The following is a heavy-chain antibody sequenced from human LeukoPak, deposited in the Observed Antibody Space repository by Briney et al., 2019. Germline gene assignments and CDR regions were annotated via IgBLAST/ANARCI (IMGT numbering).Heavy chain of an antibody. J-gene: IGHJ5*02. V-gene: IGHV4-39*07. CDR1: GGSISSSSYY. CDR2: IYYSGGT. D-gene: IGHD3-10*01. CDR3: ARDRVELLWFGEPYNWFDP. Sequence: PSETLSLTCTVSGGSISSSSYYWGWIRQPPGKGLEWIGSIYYSGGTYYDPSLKSRVTISVDTSKNQFSLKLSSVTAADTAVYYCARDRVELLWFGEPYNWFDPWGQGTLVTVSS.